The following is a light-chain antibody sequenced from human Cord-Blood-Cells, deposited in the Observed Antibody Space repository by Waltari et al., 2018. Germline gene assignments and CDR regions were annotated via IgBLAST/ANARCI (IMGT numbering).Light chain of an antibody. CDR3: SSYTSSSTYV. CDR2: EVS. CDR1: SRYTGCAYR. V-gene: IGLV2-18*02. J-gene: IGLJ1*01. Sequence: QSSPTQPPSVSGYPGQSATISWTGTSRYTGCAYRVSWYQQPPGTAPKLMIYEVSNRPSGVPYRFSGSKSGNTASLTISGLQAEDEADYYCSSYTSSSTYVFGTGTKVTVL.